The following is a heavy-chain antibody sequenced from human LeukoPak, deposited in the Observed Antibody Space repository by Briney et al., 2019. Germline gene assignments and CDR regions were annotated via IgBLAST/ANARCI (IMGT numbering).Heavy chain of an antibody. CDR3: ARVRPGELPLAY. CDR2: IKPDGSEK. Sequence: GGSLRLSCAASGFTFSNYWMTWVRQAPGKGLEWVANIKPDGSEKFYADSLRGRFTISRDNAKNSLYLQMKSLRAEDTAVYYCARVRPGELPLAYWGQGTLVTVSS. J-gene: IGHJ4*02. CDR1: GFTFSNYW. V-gene: IGHV3-7*04. D-gene: IGHD3-10*01.